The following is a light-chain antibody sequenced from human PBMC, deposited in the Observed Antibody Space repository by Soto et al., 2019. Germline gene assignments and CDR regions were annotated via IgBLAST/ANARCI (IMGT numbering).Light chain of an antibody. CDR1: QSISSW. CDR2: DAS. CDR3: QQYNRYSLT. Sequence: DIQMTQSPSTLSASVGDRVTITCRASQSISSWLAWDQQKPGKAPKLLIYDASSLESGVPSRFSVSGSDTDFTLTIYALQPDDFATYHDQQYNRYSLTFGGGTKVEIK. V-gene: IGKV1-5*01. J-gene: IGKJ4*01.